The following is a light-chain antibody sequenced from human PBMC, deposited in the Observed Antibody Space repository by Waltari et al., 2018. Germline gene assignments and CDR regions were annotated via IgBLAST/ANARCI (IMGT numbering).Light chain of an antibody. CDR3: GTWDDSLNGPV. Sequence: QSVMTQPPSASGTPGQRVTISCSGSSSNIGTYSVNWYQQLPGTAPKLLIFNSSQRPSVVPDRFAGSKSGTSASLAISGLQSDDGTDYYCGTWDDSLNGPVFGGGTKLTVL. V-gene: IGLV1-44*01. J-gene: IGLJ2*01. CDR2: NSS. CDR1: SSNIGTYS.